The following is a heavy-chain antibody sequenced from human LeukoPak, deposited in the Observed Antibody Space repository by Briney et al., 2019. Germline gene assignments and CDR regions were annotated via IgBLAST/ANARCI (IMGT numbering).Heavy chain of an antibody. CDR3: AIVIGWDEPFDI. Sequence: GGSLRLSCSASGFTLSSYWMHWVRQAPGKGLVWVSRINTDGSSTNYADSVKGRFTVSRDNAKNTLYLQMNSLRAEDTAVYYCAIVIGWDEPFDIWGQGTMLTVSS. J-gene: IGHJ3*02. V-gene: IGHV3-74*01. CDR2: INTDGSST. CDR1: GFTLSSYW. D-gene: IGHD1-26*01.